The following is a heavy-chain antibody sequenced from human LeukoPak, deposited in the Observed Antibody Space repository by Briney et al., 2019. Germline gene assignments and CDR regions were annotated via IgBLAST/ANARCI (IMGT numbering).Heavy chain of an antibody. CDR1: GGSISSGDYY. CDR2: IYYSGST. CDR3: ARSYSSSWYLVY. J-gene: IGHJ4*02. Sequence: SETLSLTCTVSGGSISSGDYYWSWIRQHPGKGLEWIGYIYYSGSTYYNPSLKSRVTISVDTSKNQFSLKLSSVTAADTAVYYCARSYSSSWYLVYWGQGTLVTVSS. D-gene: IGHD6-13*01. V-gene: IGHV4-31*03.